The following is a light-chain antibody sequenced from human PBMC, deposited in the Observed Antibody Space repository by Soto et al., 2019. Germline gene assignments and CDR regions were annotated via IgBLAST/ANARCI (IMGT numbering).Light chain of an antibody. J-gene: IGLJ2*01. Sequence: QSALTQPRSVSGSPGQSVTLSCTGTSSDVGGYHYVSWYQHHPGKAPKIIIYDVNKRPSGVPDRFSGSKSGNTASLTISGLQTEGEADYYCCSYAGSYTLVFGGGTKLTVL. CDR1: SSDVGGYHY. V-gene: IGLV2-11*01. CDR3: CSYAGSYTLV. CDR2: DVN.